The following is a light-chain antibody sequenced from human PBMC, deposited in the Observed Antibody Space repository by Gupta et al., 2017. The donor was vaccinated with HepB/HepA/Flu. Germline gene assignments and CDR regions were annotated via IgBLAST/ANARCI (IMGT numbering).Light chain of an antibody. CDR3: MQTRQNPFT. V-gene: IGKV2-28*01. J-gene: IGKJ3*01. CDR1: QSRLYDNGYNY. Sequence: DIVLTQSPLSLTVTPGEPASISCRSSQSRLYDNGYNYLSWYLQKPGQSPHLLIYLGSSRAYGVPDRFSGSGAGTYFTLHFSRVEAEEVGTYHCMQTRQNPFTFGPGTRVD. CDR2: LGS.